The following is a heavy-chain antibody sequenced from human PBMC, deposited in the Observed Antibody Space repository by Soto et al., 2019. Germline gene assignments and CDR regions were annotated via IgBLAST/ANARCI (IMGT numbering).Heavy chain of an antibody. CDR2: VSNDGNRK. CDR3: ARWVGGSMYDNSGKYDS. D-gene: IGHD3-22*01. V-gene: IGHV3-30*03. CDR1: GFTFSDSG. Sequence: QVQLVESGGGVVQPGRSLRLTCAASGFTFSDSGMHWVRQAPGKGLEWVALVSNDGNRKDYADSVKGRFTISRDNSENTMYLQMNSLRAEDTGVYYCARWVGGSMYDNSGKYDSWGQGTLVTVSS. J-gene: IGHJ5*01.